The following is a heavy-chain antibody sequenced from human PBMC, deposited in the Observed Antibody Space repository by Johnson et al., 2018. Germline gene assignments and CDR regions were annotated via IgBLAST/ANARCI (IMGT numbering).Heavy chain of an antibody. J-gene: IGHJ1*01. Sequence: QVQLVESGGGVVQPGRSLRLSCAASGFTFSTYAMHWVRQAPGKGLEWVSVISYDESNKDYADSVKGRFTISRDNSKNTLYLEMNSLRVEDTAVYYCAKDARPTLRPAAYFQHWGQGTLVTVSS. V-gene: IGHV3-30*18. D-gene: IGHD2-15*01. CDR1: GFTFSTYA. CDR3: AKDARPTLRPAAYFQH. CDR2: ISYDESNK.